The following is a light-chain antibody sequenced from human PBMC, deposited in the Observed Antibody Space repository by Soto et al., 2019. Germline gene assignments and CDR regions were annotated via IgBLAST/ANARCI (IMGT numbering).Light chain of an antibody. V-gene: IGLV1-40*01. CDR2: GNS. CDR1: SSNIGAGYD. CDR3: QSYDSSLSGCV. Sequence: QSVLTQPPSVSGAPGQRVTISCTGRSSNIGAGYDVPWYQQLPGTAPKLLIYGNSNRPSGVPDRFSGSKSGTSASLAITGLQAEHAADYYCQSYDSSLSGCVFGAGTHVTVL. J-gene: IGLJ3*02.